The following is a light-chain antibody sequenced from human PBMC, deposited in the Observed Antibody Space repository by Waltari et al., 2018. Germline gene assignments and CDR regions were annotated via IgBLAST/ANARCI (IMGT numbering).Light chain of an antibody. J-gene: IGLJ2*01. CDR2: GNS. CDR1: SPNIGANYD. CDR3: QSYDRSLDGYVV. V-gene: IGLV1-40*01. Sequence: QSVLTQPPSVSGAPGQRVTISCTGSSPNIGANYDVPWYQQLPGTAPKVLIYGNSNRPSGVPDRFSGSKSGTSASLAISGLQAEDEADYYCQSYDRSLDGYVVFGGGTKLTVL.